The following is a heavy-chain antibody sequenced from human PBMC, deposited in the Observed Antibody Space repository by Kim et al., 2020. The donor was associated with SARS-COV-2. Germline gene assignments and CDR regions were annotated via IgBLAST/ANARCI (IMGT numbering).Heavy chain of an antibody. J-gene: IGHJ4*02. CDR2: ISAYNGNT. CDR3: ARDYYGSGSYYHYYFDY. D-gene: IGHD3-10*01. V-gene: IGHV1-18*01. CDR1: GYTFTSYG. Sequence: ASVKVSCKASGYTFTSYGISWVRQAPGQGLEWMGWISAYNGNTNYAQKLQGRVTMTTDTSTSTAYMELRSLRSDDTAVYYCARDYYGSGSYYHYYFDYWGQGTLVTVSS.